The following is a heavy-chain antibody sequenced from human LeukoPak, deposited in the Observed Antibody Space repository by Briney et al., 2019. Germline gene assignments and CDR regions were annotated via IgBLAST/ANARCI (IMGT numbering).Heavy chain of an antibody. CDR1: GGSISSYY. CDR3: ARESVGATPNWFDP. V-gene: IGHV4-4*07. J-gene: IGHJ5*02. Sequence: ASETLSLTCTASGGSISSYYWSWIRQPAGKGLEWIGRINTSGSTNYNPSLKSRVTMSVDTSKNQFSLRLSSVTAADTAVYYCARESVGATPNWFDPWGQGTLVTVSS. D-gene: IGHD1-26*01. CDR2: INTSGST.